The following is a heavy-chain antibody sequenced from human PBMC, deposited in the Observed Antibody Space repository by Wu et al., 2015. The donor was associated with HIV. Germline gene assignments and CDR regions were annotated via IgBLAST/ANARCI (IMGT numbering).Heavy chain of an antibody. Sequence: QVQLVQSGAEVKKPGSSVKVSCKASGGTFSSYAISWVRQAPGQGLEWMGGIIPIFGTANYAQKFQGKSHDYHERIQRAQPLHGGAESSPEILRTPAVYYCASPGKVIKFNHYYYYGMDVWGQGNHGHRSP. CDR2: IIPIFGTA. CDR3: ASPGKVIKFNHYYYYGMDV. V-gene: IGHV1-69*05. CDR1: GGTFSSYA. D-gene: IGHD3-10*01. J-gene: IGHJ6*02.